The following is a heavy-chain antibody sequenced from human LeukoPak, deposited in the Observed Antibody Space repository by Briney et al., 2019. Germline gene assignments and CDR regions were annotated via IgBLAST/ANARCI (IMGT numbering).Heavy chain of an antibody. J-gene: IGHJ4*02. CDR2: ITCGGSI. Sequence: AETLSLTCAVSGGSFSGKYLTWIRQPPGKGLEWVADITCGGSIYYNQSLKRRVTISRDTSKNQFSLKLNSVTAAETAVYYCARALMTWGQGTLVTVSS. CDR1: GGSFSGKY. CDR3: ARALMT. V-gene: IGHV4-34*01.